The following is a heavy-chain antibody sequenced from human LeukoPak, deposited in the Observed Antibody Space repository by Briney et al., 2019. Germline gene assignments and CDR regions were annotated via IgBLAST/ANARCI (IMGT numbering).Heavy chain of an antibody. V-gene: IGHV3-15*01. J-gene: IGHJ6*02. CDR2: IKSKTDGGTT. CDR3: TTDPLHVYGMDV. Sequence: GGSLRLSCAASGFTFSNAWMSWVRQAPGKGLEWVGRIKSKTDGGTTDYAAPVKGRFTISRDDSKNTLYLHMNSLKTEDTAVYYCTTDPLHVYGMDVWGQGTTVIVSS. CDR1: GFTFSNAW.